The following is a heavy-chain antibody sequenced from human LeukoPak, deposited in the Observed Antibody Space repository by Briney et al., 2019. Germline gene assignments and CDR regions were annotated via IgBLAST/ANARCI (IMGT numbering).Heavy chain of an antibody. CDR2: ISGSGGNT. V-gene: IGHV3-23*01. CDR1: GFSISNSP. Sequence: GGSLRLSCAASGFSISNSPMTWVRQAPGKGLEWVSGISGSGGNTYYADSVKGRFTISRDNSKNTLFLQMHRLRAEDTALYHCAREDYYGSGTYVDFWGQGTLVTVSS. CDR3: AREDYYGSGTYVDF. D-gene: IGHD3-10*01. J-gene: IGHJ4*02.